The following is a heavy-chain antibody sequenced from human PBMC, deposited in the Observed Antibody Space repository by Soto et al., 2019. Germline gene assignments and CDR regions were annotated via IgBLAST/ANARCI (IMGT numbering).Heavy chain of an antibody. V-gene: IGHV3-74*01. Sequence: EVQLVESGGDLVQPGGSLRLSCAASGFTFSNYPMYWVRQTPGKGLVWVSRISSDGRSTIYADSVKGRFTISRDNARNTLYLQMNTLRAEDTAVYYCGIVGNGEGYYWGQGTLVTVSS. D-gene: IGHD2-8*01. CDR2: ISSDGRST. CDR3: GIVGNGEGYY. CDR1: GFTFSNYP. J-gene: IGHJ4*02.